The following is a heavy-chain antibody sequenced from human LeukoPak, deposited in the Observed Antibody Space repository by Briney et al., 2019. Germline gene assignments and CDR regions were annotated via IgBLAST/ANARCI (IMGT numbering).Heavy chain of an antibody. D-gene: IGHD6-13*01. V-gene: IGHV1-18*01. CDR1: GYTFISYG. CDR3: ATDAIPYSGSSYYFDY. J-gene: IGHJ4*02. Sequence: GASVKVSCKASGYTFISYGINWVRQAPGQGLEWMGRISGYNDKANYAQKFQGRVTMTTDTSTSTAYLELRSLRSDDTAVYYCATDAIPYSGSSYYFDYWGQGTLVTVSS. CDR2: ISGYNDKA.